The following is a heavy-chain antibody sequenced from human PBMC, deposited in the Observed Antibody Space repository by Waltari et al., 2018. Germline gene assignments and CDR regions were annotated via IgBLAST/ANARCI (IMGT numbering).Heavy chain of an antibody. V-gene: IGHV4-59*08. CDR1: GGSISSYY. Sequence: QVQLQESGPGLVKPSETLSLTCTVSGGSISSYYWSWIRQPPGKGLEWIGYIYDSGSTNYNPSLKSRVTISVDTSKNQFSLKLSSVTAADTAVYYCARHIGYSSGRGWFDPWGQGTLVTVSS. D-gene: IGHD6-19*01. CDR3: ARHIGYSSGRGWFDP. CDR2: IYDSGST. J-gene: IGHJ5*02.